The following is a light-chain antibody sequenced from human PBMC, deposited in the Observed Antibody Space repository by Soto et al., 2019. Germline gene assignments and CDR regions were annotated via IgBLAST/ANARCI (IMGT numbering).Light chain of an antibody. CDR3: QSYDNSLSGSL. J-gene: IGLJ1*01. Sequence: QSVLTQPPSVSGAPGQRVTISCTGSSSNIGAGYDVHWYQQLPGTAPKLLMYGNSNRPSGVPDRFSGSKSGTSASLAITRLQAEDEADYYCQSYDNSLSGSLFGTGTKVTVL. CDR2: GNS. V-gene: IGLV1-40*01. CDR1: SSNIGAGYD.